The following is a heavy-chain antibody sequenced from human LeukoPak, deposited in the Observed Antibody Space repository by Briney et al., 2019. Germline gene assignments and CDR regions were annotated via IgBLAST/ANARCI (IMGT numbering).Heavy chain of an antibody. CDR3: AGEVAETYHFDY. J-gene: IGHJ4*02. D-gene: IGHD6-19*01. V-gene: IGHV1-46*01. CDR2: ISPSGGGT. Sequence: VSVKVSCKASGHTFTNYYLHWVRQAPGQGLEYMGVISPSGGGTSYIQKFQGRVTMTRDTSTSTVYMELSSLRSEDTAVYYCAGEVAETYHFDYWGQGTLVTVSS. CDR1: GHTFTNYY.